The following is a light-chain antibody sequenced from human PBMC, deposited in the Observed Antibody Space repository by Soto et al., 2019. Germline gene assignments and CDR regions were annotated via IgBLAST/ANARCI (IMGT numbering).Light chain of an antibody. V-gene: IGLV2-14*01. J-gene: IGLJ2*01. Sequence: QSALTQPASVSGSPVQSITISCTGTSSDIGGYDSVSWYQQHPGKAPQLMIFDVTYRPSGISSRFSGAKSGSTASLTISGLQAEDEADYYCSSYTASSRIRVFGGGTQLTVL. CDR3: SSYTASSRIRV. CDR2: DVT. CDR1: SSDIGGYDS.